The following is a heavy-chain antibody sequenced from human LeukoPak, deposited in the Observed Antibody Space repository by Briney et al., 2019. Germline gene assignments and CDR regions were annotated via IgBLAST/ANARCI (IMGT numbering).Heavy chain of an antibody. CDR3: ATLDTSIVRFNWFDP. D-gene: IGHD5-18*01. CDR2: IFYTGST. CDR1: GGSISTSSYY. Sequence: SETLSLTCSVSGGSISTSSYYWAWIRQPPGKGLEWIGAIFYTGSTYYNPSLKSRLTISIDTSQDQFSLKLTSVTAADTAVYYCATLDTSIVRFNWFDPWGQGTLVTVSS. J-gene: IGHJ5*02. V-gene: IGHV4-39*01.